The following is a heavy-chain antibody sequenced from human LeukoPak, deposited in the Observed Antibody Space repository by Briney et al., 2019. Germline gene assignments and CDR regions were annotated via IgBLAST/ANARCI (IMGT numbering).Heavy chain of an antibody. D-gene: IGHD6-13*01. V-gene: IGHV4-34*01. J-gene: IGHJ4*02. CDR3: ARDSLEQQLVLFDY. Sequence: SETLSLTCAVYGGSFSGYYWSWLRQPPGKGLEWIGEINHSGSTNYNPSLKSRVTISVDTSKNQFSLKLSSVTAADTAVYYCARDSLEQQLVLFDYWGQGTLVTVSS. CDR1: GGSFSGYY. CDR2: INHSGST.